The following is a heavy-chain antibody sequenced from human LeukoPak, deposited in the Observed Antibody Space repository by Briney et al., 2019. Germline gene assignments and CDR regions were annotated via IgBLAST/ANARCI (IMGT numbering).Heavy chain of an antibody. V-gene: IGHV3-23*01. CDR3: AKDRPHEPYDYVWGSYRPLNWFDP. Sequence: ASVKRRFTISRDNSKNTLYLQMNSLRAEDTAVYYCAKDRPHEPYDYVWGSYRPLNWFDPWGQGTLVTVSS. D-gene: IGHD3-16*02. J-gene: IGHJ5*02.